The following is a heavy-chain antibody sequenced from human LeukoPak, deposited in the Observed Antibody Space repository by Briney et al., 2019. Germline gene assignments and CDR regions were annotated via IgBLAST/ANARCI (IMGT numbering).Heavy chain of an antibody. CDR2: INHSGST. CDR1: GFSLSSYA. D-gene: IGHD3-10*01. J-gene: IGHJ4*02. V-gene: IGHV4-34*01. Sequence: GSLRLSCTVSGFSLSSYAMSWIRQPPGKGLEWIGEINHSGSTNYNPSLKSRVTISVDTSKNQFSLKLSSVTAADTAVYYCARGRLYGSGSYYHPPLDYWGQGTLVTVSS. CDR3: ARGRLYGSGSYYHPPLDY.